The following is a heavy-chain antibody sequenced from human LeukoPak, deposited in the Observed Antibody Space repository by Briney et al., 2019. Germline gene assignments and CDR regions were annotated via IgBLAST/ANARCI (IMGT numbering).Heavy chain of an antibody. J-gene: IGHJ5*02. Sequence: PGGSLRLSCVASGFTFSNYWMHWVRQPPGKGLVWVSRIYVDGRTTNYADSVKGRFTISRDNAKNTVYLEMNSLSVEDTATYYCIRDFRTADLWGQGTLVTVTS. D-gene: IGHD1-1*01. CDR1: GFTFSNYW. CDR2: IYVDGRTT. CDR3: IRDFRTADL. V-gene: IGHV3-74*01.